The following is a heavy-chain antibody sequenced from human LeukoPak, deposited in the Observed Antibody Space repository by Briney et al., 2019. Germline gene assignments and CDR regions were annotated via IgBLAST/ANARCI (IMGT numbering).Heavy chain of an antibody. J-gene: IGHJ5*02. CDR2: IFHNGNI. CDR1: SGSVSSSNW. Sequence: SETLSLTCTVSSGSVSSSNWWSWVRQSPGKGLEWIGEIFHNGNINYNPSLESRVTISVDKSKNEFSLKLRSVTAADTAVYYCAKRTHFFDPWGQGTLVTASS. V-gene: IGHV4-4*02. D-gene: IGHD3-3*02. CDR3: AKRTHFFDP.